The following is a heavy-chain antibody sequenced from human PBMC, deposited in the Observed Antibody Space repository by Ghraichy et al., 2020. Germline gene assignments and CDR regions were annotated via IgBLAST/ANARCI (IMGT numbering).Heavy chain of an antibody. Sequence: GGSLRLSCAASGFTFTSYWMHWVRQAPGKGLVWVSRISSDGSSTTYADSVKGRFTISRDNAKKTLYLQMNSLRAEDTAVYYCTRDVVGAPSEHWGQGTLVTVSS. CDR3: TRDVVGAPSEH. CDR1: GFTFTSYW. CDR2: ISSDGSST. V-gene: IGHV3-74*01. J-gene: IGHJ1*01. D-gene: IGHD2-15*01.